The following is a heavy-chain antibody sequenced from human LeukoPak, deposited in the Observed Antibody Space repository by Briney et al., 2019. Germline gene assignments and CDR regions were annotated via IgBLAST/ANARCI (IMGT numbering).Heavy chain of an antibody. D-gene: IGHD3-22*01. V-gene: IGHV5-51*01. CDR1: GYNFRSYW. J-gene: IGHJ4*02. CDR2: IYPGDSDI. CDR3: AGRDSNGYNYFDY. Sequence: GESLKISCKASGYNFRSYWIAWVRQMPGKGLEWMGIIYPGDSDITYSPSFQGQVTISADKSINTAYLQWSSLKASDTAMYYCAGRDSNGYNYFDYWGQGTLVTVSS.